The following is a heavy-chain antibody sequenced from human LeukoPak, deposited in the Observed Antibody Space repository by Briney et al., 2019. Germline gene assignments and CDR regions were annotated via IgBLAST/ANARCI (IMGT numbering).Heavy chain of an antibody. CDR3: ARRRFLEWLSSGDDAFDI. Sequence: SETLSLTCTVSGGSIGTYYWSWIRQPAGKGLEWIGRIYTSGSTNYNPSLKSRVTISVDTSKNQFSLKLSSVTAADTAVYYCARRRFLEWLSSGDDAFDIWGQGTMVTVSS. CDR1: GGSIGTYY. J-gene: IGHJ3*02. CDR2: IYTSGST. V-gene: IGHV4-4*07. D-gene: IGHD3-3*01.